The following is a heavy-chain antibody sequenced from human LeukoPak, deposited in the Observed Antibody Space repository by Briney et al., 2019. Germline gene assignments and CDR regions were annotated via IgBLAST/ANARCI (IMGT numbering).Heavy chain of an antibody. V-gene: IGHV3-9*03. D-gene: IGHD6-19*01. J-gene: IGHJ4*02. CDR3: AKGNSLSIAVAVDY. Sequence: PGGSLRLSCAASGFTFDDYAMHWVRQAPGKGLEWVSGISWNSGSIGYADSVKGRFTISRDNAKNSLYLQMNSLRAEDMALYYCAKGNSLSIAVAVDYWGQGTLVTVSS. CDR1: GFTFDDYA. CDR2: ISWNSGSI.